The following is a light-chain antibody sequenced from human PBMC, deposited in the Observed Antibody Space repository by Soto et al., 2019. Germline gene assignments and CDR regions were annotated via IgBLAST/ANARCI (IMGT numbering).Light chain of an antibody. CDR1: QSISHY. Sequence: DIQMIHSPSSQSASVGDRVSITCRASQSISHYLNWYQQKPGKAPKFLIYAASNLQSGIPSRFSGSGSGTDFTLTISSLQPEDFATYYCQQSYSTPWTFGQGTKV. CDR3: QQSYSTPWT. V-gene: IGKV1-39*01. CDR2: AAS. J-gene: IGKJ1*01.